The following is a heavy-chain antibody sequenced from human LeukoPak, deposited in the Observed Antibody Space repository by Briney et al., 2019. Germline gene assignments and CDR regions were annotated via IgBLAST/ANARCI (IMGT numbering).Heavy chain of an antibody. V-gene: IGHV4-34*01. Sequence: SETLSLTCAVYGGSFSDYYWNWIRQPPGKGLEWIGEINQSGSTNYNPSLKSRATLSVDTSKNQFSLKLSSVTAADTAVYYCARDNNGFDYWGQGTLVTVSS. CDR2: INQSGST. J-gene: IGHJ4*02. CDR1: GGSFSDYY. CDR3: ARDNNGFDY. D-gene: IGHD2-8*01.